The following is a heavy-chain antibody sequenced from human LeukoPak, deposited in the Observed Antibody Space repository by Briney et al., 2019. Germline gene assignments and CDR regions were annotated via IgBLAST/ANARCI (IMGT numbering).Heavy chain of an antibody. CDR3: ARPAGWLPRYYFEY. CDR2: IYYSGST. D-gene: IGHD5-24*01. J-gene: IGHJ4*02. CDR1: GYSISSGYY. Sequence: PSETLSLTCTVSGYSISSGYYWGWIRQPPGKGLEWIGSIYYSGSTYYNPSLKSRVTISVDTSKNQFSLKLSSVTAADTAVYYCARPAGWLPRYYFEYWGQGTLVTVSS. V-gene: IGHV4-38-2*02.